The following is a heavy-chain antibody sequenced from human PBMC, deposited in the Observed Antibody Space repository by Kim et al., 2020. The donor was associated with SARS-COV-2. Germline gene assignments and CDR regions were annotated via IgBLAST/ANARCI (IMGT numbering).Heavy chain of an antibody. CDR3: ARGMFSSGFDV. V-gene: IGHV3-74*01. Sequence: GGSLRLSCAASGFSVSNYWVNWVRHAPGEGLVWVSRISSDGRYTHYADSVKGRFTLSRDNAENTLFLQMNSLRAEDTAVYYCARGMFSSGFDVWGQGTTVTVSS. J-gene: IGHJ6*02. CDR1: GFSVSNYW. CDR2: ISSDGRYT. D-gene: IGHD3-10*02.